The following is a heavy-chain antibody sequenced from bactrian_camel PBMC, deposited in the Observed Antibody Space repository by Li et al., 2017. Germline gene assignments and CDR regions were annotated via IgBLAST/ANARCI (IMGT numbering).Heavy chain of an antibody. J-gene: IGHJ6*01. V-gene: IGHV3S31*01. CDR3: AADPVRFLTAIYYADYGGCGGYDSSGY. Sequence: VQLVESGGGLVQPGGSLRLSCAASGFPFGSYAMSWVRQAPGKAPEWVSAIEPGGIGTYYMDVVKGRFTISKDNAENTLYLQMDSLKPEDTAEYYCAADPVRFLTAIYYADYGGCGGYDSSGYWGQGTQVTVS. D-gene: IGHD4*01. CDR2: IEPGGIGT. CDR1: GFPFGSYA.